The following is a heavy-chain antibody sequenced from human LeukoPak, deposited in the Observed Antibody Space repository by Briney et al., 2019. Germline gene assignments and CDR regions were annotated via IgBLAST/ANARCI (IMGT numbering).Heavy chain of an antibody. CDR1: GYTFTSYY. Sequence: ASVKVSCKASGYTFTSYYMHWVRQAPGLGLEWMGIINPSGGSTTYAQKFQGRVIMTRDMSTSTVYMEVSSLRSEDTAVYYCARGYYYDSSEFDYRGQGTLVTVSS. CDR2: INPSGGST. V-gene: IGHV1-46*01. J-gene: IGHJ4*02. CDR3: ARGYYYDSSEFDY. D-gene: IGHD3-22*01.